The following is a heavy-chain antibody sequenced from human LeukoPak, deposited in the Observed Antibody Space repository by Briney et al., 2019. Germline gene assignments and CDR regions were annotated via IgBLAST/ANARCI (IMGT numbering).Heavy chain of an antibody. CDR3: ARGRRELSYYDFWSGYRYYYGMDV. J-gene: IGHJ6*02. Sequence: GASVKVSCKASGYTPTSYGISWVRQAPGQGLEWMGWISAYNGNTNYAQKLQGRVTMTTDTSTSTAYMELRSLRSDDTAVYYCARGRRELSYYDFWSGYRYYYGMDVWGQGTTVTVSS. CDR2: ISAYNGNT. D-gene: IGHD3-3*01. CDR1: GYTPTSYG. V-gene: IGHV1-18*01.